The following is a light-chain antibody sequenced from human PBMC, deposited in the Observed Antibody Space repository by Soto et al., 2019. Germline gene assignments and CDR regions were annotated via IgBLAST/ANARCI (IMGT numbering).Light chain of an antibody. V-gene: IGLV2-14*01. CDR1: SSDVGGYNY. CDR3: SSYTSSSNYV. J-gene: IGLJ1*01. Sequence: QSALTQPASVSGSPGQSITISCTGTSSDVGGYNYVSWYQQHPGKAPKLMIYEVSNRPSGVSNRFSGSKSGNTASLTISGLQAEDEAAYYCSSYTSSSNYVFGTGTKVTVL. CDR2: EVS.